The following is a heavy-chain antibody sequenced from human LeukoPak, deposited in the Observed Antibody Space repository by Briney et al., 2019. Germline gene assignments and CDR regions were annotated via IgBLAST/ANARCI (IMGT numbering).Heavy chain of an antibody. Sequence: GGSLRLSCAASGFAFNTYTMNWVRQAPGKGLEWLSFINTKSKTMYYADSVKGRFTISRDNAKNSLYLQMNSLRAEDTALYYCVRDRNWGFDYWGQGTLVTVSS. CDR3: VRDRNWGFDY. V-gene: IGHV3-48*01. CDR2: INTKSKTM. J-gene: IGHJ4*02. CDR1: GFAFNTYT. D-gene: IGHD7-27*01.